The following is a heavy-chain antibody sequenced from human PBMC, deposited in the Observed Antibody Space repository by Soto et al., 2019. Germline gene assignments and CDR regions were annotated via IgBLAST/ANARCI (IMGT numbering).Heavy chain of an antibody. Sequence: GGSLRLSCAASGFTFSSYSMNWVRQAPGKGLEWVSSISSSISTIYYADSVKGRFTISRDNAKNSLNLQRNSLRAEDTAVYYCQGLLTMELLSAAIDYWGQGTLVTVSS. CDR3: QGLLTMELLSAAIDY. CDR2: ISSSISTI. J-gene: IGHJ4*02. CDR1: GFTFSSYS. V-gene: IGHV3-48*01. D-gene: IGHD3-10*01.